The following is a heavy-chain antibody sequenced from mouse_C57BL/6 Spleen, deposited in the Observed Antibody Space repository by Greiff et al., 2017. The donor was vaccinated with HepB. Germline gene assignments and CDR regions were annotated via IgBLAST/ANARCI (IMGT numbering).Heavy chain of an antibody. CDR2: ISDGGSYT. CDR3: ARDLGYGSSYEGAMDY. D-gene: IGHD1-1*01. CDR1: GFTFSSYA. J-gene: IGHJ4*01. Sequence: EVKVEESGGGLVKPGGSLKLSCAASGFTFSSYAMSWVRQTPEKRLEWVATISDGGSYTYYPDNVKGRFTISRDNAKNNLYLQMSHLKSEDTAMYYCARDLGYGSSYEGAMDYWGQGTSVTVSS. V-gene: IGHV5-4*01.